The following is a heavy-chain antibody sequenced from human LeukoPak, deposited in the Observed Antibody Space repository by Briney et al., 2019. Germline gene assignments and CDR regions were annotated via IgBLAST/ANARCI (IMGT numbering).Heavy chain of an antibody. D-gene: IGHD5-18*01. J-gene: IGHJ4*02. V-gene: IGHV3-30*03. CDR2: ISYDGSNK. CDR1: GFTFSSYG. CDR3: VPPVDTAMVKDY. Sequence: GGSLRLSCAASGFTFSSYGMHWVRQAPGKGLEWVAVISYDGSNKYYADSMKGRFTISRDNSKNTLYLQMNSLRAEDTAVYYCVPPVDTAMVKDYWGQGTLVTVSS.